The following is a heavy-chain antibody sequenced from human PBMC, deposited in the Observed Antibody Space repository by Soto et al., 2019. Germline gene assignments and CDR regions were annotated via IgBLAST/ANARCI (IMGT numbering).Heavy chain of an antibody. D-gene: IGHD2-21*01. J-gene: IGHJ5*02. CDR2: IYHSGSA. CDR3: ATRPPRIEVALLPIPP. CDR1: GGAISSSNW. Sequence: QVQLLQSGPGLVKPSGTLSLTCAVSGGAISSSNWWSWGRQSPGKGLKWTGEIYHSGSANYKSSLLGRVTVSVDKSNTEFSLRMRYVTAGDSAVYCCATRPPRIEVALLPIPPWGQGTLVTVSS. V-gene: IGHV4-4*01.